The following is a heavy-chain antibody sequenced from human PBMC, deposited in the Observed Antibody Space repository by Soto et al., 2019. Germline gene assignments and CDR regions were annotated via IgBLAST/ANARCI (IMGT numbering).Heavy chain of an antibody. D-gene: IGHD3-9*01. CDR1: GGSISSDDHY. Sequence: SETLSLTCTVSGGSISSDDHYWTWIRQPPGKGLEWIGEINHRGSTNYNPSLKSRVTISVDTSRKQFSLNLNSVTAADTAVYYCARTIMTGYEYNWFDPWGQGTPVTVSS. CDR3: ARTIMTGYEYNWFDP. V-gene: IGHV4-34*01. J-gene: IGHJ5*02. CDR2: INHRGST.